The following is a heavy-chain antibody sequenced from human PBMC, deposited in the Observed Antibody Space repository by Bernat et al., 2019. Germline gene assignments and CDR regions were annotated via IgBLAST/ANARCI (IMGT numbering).Heavy chain of an antibody. V-gene: IGHV5-10-1*03. CDR2: IDPSDSYT. Sequence: EVQLVQSGAEVKKPGESLRISCKGSGYSFTSYWISWVRQMPGKGLEWMGRIDPSDSYTNYSPSFQGHVTISADKSISTAYLQWSSLQASDTAMYYCARHLGIVVVPAATNDAFDIWGQGTMVTVSS. J-gene: IGHJ3*02. CDR1: GYSFTSYW. CDR3: ARHLGIVVVPAATNDAFDI. D-gene: IGHD2-2*01.